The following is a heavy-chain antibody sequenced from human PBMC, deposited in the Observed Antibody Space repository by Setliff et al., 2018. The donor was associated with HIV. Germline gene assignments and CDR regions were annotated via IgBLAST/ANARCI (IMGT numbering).Heavy chain of an antibody. CDR1: GGSISNDY. Sequence: SETLSLTCTVSGGSISNDYWGWVRQPPGKGLEWIGFVYLSGSITYNPSLKRRVTISIDRSKNEFSLKLSSVTAADTALYYCSRDRDYGGNRDALDIWGQGRMVTVSS. D-gene: IGHD4-17*01. CDR2: VYLSGSI. V-gene: IGHV4-59*01. J-gene: IGHJ3*02. CDR3: SRDRDYGGNRDALDI.